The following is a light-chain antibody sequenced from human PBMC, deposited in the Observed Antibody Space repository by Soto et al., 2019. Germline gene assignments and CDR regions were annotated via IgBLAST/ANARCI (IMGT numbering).Light chain of an antibody. J-gene: IGLJ1*01. CDR3: SSYTSSSIPYV. Sequence: QSALTQPASVSGSPGQSITISCTGTSSDVGIYDLVSWYQQHPGKAPKVMIYAGSNRPSGVSNRFSGSKSGNTASLTISGLQAEDEADYYCSSYTSSSIPYVFGTGTKLTVL. CDR1: SSDVGIYDL. V-gene: IGLV2-14*02. CDR2: AGS.